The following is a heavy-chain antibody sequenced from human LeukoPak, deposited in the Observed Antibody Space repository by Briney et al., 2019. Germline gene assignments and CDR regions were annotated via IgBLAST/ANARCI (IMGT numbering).Heavy chain of an antibody. D-gene: IGHD3-3*01. J-gene: IGHJ1*01. CDR3: ARGSFWSGTSGNFQH. CDR1: RFTFSSYG. CDR2: IWYDGSNK. V-gene: IGHV3-33*01. Sequence: GRSLRLSCAASRFTFSSYGMHWVRQAPGKGLEWVAVIWYDGSNKYYADSVKGRFTISRDNSKNTLYLQMNSLRAEDTAVYYCARGSFWSGTSGNFQHWGQGTLVTVSS.